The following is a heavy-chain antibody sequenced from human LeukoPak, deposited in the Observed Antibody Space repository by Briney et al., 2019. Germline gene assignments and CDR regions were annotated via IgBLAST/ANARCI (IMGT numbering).Heavy chain of an antibody. CDR3: ARETGYYDFQH. CDR2: ISYDGSNK. D-gene: IGHD3-10*01. V-gene: IGHV3-30-3*01. J-gene: IGHJ1*01. Sequence: PGGSLRLSCAASGFTFSSYAMHWVRQAPGKGLEWVAVISYDGSNKYYADSVKGRFTISRDNSKNTLYLQMNSLRAEDTAVYYCARETGYYDFQHWGQGTLVTVSS. CDR1: GFTFSSYA.